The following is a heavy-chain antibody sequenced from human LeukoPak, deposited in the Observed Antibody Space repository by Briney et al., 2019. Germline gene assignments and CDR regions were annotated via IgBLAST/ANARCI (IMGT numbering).Heavy chain of an antibody. D-gene: IGHD1-1*01. V-gene: IGHV4-59*04. CDR2: VHYSGSA. CDR1: SGSIGSFY. J-gene: IGHJ4*02. Sequence: PSETLSLTCTISSGSIGSFYWSWIRQPPGKGLEWIGNVHYSGSASYNPSLKSRVTMSVDSSKNQLSLSLSSVNSADTAVYYCARRLRTGQYYFDYWGQGTLVTVSS. CDR3: ARRLRTGQYYFDY.